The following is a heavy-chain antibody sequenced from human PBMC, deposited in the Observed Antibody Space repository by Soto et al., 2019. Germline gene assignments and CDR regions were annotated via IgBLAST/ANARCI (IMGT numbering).Heavy chain of an antibody. CDR1: GFTFSSYE. D-gene: IGHD1-26*01. Sequence: PGGSLRLSCAASGFTFSSYEMNWVRQAPGKGLEWVPYISSSGSSIYYADSVKGRFTISRNNAKNSLYLQMNSLRAQDTAVYYCARDRYYDAFDIWGQGTMVTVSS. J-gene: IGHJ3*02. CDR3: ARDRYYDAFDI. CDR2: ISSSGSSI. V-gene: IGHV3-48*03.